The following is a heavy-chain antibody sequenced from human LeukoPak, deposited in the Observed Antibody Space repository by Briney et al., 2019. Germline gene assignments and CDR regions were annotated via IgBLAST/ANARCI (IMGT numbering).Heavy chain of an antibody. CDR3: AKDLVYSYGPL. V-gene: IGHV3-23*01. CDR2: ISGSGGST. J-gene: IGHJ4*02. CDR1: GFTFSSYS. Sequence: GGSLRLSCAASGFTFSSYSMNWVRQAPGKGLEWVSAISGSGGSTYYADSVKGRFTISRDNSKNTLYLQMNSLRAEDTAVYYCAKDLVYSYGPLWGQGTLVTVSS. D-gene: IGHD5-18*01.